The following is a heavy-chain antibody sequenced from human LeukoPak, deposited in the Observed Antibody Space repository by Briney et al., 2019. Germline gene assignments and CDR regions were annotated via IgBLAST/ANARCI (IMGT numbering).Heavy chain of an antibody. Sequence: PGGSLRLSCAASGFTFSSYAMSWVRQAPGKGLEWVSGISWNSGSIGYADSVKGRFTISRDNAKNSLYLQMNSLRAEDTALYYCAKDMGSGDYYYYYYGMDVWGQGTTVTVSS. CDR1: GFTFSSYA. CDR2: ISWNSGSI. D-gene: IGHD6-19*01. J-gene: IGHJ6*02. V-gene: IGHV3-9*01. CDR3: AKDMGSGDYYYYYYGMDV.